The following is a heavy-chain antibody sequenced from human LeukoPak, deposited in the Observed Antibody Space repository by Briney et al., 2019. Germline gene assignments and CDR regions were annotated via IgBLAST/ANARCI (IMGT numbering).Heavy chain of an antibody. Sequence: GGSLRLSCATSGFTVTSHAMTWVRQAPGKGLEWVSGISGTTGRTFYGDSVKGRFTVSRDNSRGTLYLQMNSLRAEDAAVYFCARAACGTECYYRLDVWGQGTTVTVSS. CDR2: ISGTTGRT. J-gene: IGHJ6*02. V-gene: IGHV3-23*01. D-gene: IGHD2-21*01. CDR1: GFTVTSHA. CDR3: ARAACGTECYYRLDV.